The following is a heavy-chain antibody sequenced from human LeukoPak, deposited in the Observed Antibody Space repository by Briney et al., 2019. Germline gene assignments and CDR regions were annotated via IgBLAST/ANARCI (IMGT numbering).Heavy chain of an antibody. Sequence: GGSLRLSCAASGFTFSSYAMHWVRQAPGKGLEWVAVISYDGSNKYYADSVKGRFTISRDNSKNTLYLQMNSLRVEDTAVYYCARGVAVALKGYFQHWGQGTLVTVSS. V-gene: IGHV3-30-3*01. J-gene: IGHJ1*01. D-gene: IGHD6-19*01. CDR2: ISYDGSNK. CDR1: GFTFSSYA. CDR3: ARGVAVALKGYFQH.